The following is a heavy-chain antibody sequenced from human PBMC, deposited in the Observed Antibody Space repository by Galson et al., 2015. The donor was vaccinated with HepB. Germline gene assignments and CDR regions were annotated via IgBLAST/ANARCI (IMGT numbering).Heavy chain of an antibody. V-gene: IGHV4-39*01. CDR3: ARRPHIVVVARGDDAFDI. Sequence: SETLSLTCTVSGGSISSSSYYWGWIRQPPGKGLEWVGSIYYRGSTYYNPSLKSRVTISVDTSKNQFSLKLSSVTAADTAVYYCARRPHIVVVARGDDAFDIWGRGTLVTVSS. CDR1: GGSISSSSYY. D-gene: IGHD2-21*01. CDR2: IYYRGST. J-gene: IGHJ3*02.